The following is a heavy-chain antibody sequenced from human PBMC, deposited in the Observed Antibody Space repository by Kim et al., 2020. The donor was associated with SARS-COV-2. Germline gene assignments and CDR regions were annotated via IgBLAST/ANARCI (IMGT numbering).Heavy chain of an antibody. CDR3: TRVNPKAGGWYDAVDI. J-gene: IGHJ3*02. Sequence: VKSRFSISRDNSKNTAYLQMNSLRTEDTAVYYCTRVNPKAGGWYDAVDIWGQGTMVTVSS. D-gene: IGHD6-19*01. V-gene: IGHV3-73*01.